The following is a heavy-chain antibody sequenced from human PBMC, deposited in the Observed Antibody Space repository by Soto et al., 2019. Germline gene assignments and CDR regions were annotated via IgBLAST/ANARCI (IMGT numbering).Heavy chain of an antibody. V-gene: IGHV1-69*02. CDR2: IIPILGIA. D-gene: IGHD2-15*01. CDR1: GGTFSSYT. Sequence: QVQLVQSGAEVKKPGSSVKVSCKASGGTFSSYTISWVRQAPGQGLEWMGRIIPILGIANYAQKFQGRVTITADKSPSTASIGLSSLRSEDTAVYYCARGMVAPTPNWFDPWGQGTLVTVSS. CDR3: ARGMVAPTPNWFDP. J-gene: IGHJ5*02.